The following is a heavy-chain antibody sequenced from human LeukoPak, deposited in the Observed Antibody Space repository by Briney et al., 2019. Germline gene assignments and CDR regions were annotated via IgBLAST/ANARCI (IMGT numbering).Heavy chain of an antibody. Sequence: PGGSLRLSCAASGFTFSSYGMHWVRQAPGKGLEWVAVISYDGSNKYYADSVKGRFTISRDNSKNTLYLQMNSLRAEDTAVYYCAKDLGQYSGYYWGQGTLVTVSS. V-gene: IGHV3-30*18. CDR2: ISYDGSNK. D-gene: IGHD5-12*01. J-gene: IGHJ4*02. CDR1: GFTFSSYG. CDR3: AKDLGQYSGYY.